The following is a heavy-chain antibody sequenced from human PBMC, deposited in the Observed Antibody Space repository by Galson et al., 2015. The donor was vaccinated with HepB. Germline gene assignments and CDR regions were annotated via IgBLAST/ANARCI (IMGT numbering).Heavy chain of an antibody. CDR3: ARDTAELLWFGELLSLVWVY. D-gene: IGHD3-10*01. CDR2: ISAYNGNT. J-gene: IGHJ4*02. CDR1: GYTFTSYG. V-gene: IGHV1-18*01. Sequence: SVKVSCKAPGYTFTSYGISWVRQAPGQGLEWMGWISAYNGNTNYAQKLQGRVTMTTDTSTSTAYMELRSLRSDDTAVYYCARDTAELLWFGELLSLVWVYWGQGTLVTVSS.